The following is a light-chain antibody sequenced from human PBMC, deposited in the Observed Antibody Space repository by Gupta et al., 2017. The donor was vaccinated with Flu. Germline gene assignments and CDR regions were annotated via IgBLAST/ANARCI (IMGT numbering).Light chain of an antibody. CDR2: KDS. V-gene: IGKV2-30*02. CDR3: TQWKCCPYA. Sequence: VTLGKPASSSCSASQRRGHNNGNQYLYWFQQRPGQSPRRLIYKDSNRDSGVPDSFSGSGSGTEFTLNISRGEADDVGVYYCTQWKCCPYAFGQGTKLDI. J-gene: IGKJ2*01. CDR1: QRRGHNNGNQY.